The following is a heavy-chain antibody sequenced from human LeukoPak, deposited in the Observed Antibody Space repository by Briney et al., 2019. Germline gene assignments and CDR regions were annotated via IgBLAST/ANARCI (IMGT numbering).Heavy chain of an antibody. J-gene: IGHJ4*02. Sequence: GSSVKVSCKASVYTFTTYNIHWVRQAPGPGLEWMGWITPNSGGTNYAQKLQGRVTMTRDKSISTAYMELSRLRSDDTAAYSRARGRGGGYFDFWGQETLVTVFS. CDR2: ITPNSGGT. CDR1: VYTFTTYN. V-gene: IGHV1-2*02. CDR3: ARGRGGGYFDF. D-gene: IGHD2-15*01.